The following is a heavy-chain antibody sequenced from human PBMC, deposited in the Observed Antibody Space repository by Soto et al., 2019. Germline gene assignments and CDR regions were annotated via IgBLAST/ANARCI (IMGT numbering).Heavy chain of an antibody. D-gene: IGHD3-10*01. V-gene: IGHV4-34*01. CDR1: GGSFSGYY. CDR3: ARGLSMVRGVIGRGPKYGMDV. J-gene: IGHJ6*02. CDR2: INHSGST. Sequence: SETPSLTCAVYGGSFSGYYWSWIRQPPGKGLEWIGEINHSGSTNYNPSLKSRVTISVDTSKNQFSLKLSSVTAADTAVYYCARGLSMVRGVIGRGPKYGMDVWGQGTRVT.